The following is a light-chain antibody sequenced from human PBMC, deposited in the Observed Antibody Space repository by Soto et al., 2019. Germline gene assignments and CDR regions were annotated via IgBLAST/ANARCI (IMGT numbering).Light chain of an antibody. CDR2: KAS. CDR1: QSINSW. Sequence: LQMTQCPSTLSASVGGRVTITCRASQSINSWLAWYQKKTGKAPKLLLYKASSLESGVPSRFSGSGYGTDLTITISSLQPEDVETYYCQKYNSATLTFGPGTRLEIK. V-gene: IGKV1-5*03. J-gene: IGKJ5*01. CDR3: QKYNSATLT.